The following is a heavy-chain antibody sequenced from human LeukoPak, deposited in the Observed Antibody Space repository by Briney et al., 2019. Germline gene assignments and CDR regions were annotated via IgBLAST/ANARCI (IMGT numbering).Heavy chain of an antibody. CDR1: GFPFIEYS. J-gene: IGHJ4*02. D-gene: IGHD1-1*01. CDR2: IGIDSGNT. Sequence: PGGSLRLSYTASGFPFIEYSMNWVRQVPGKGLEWIAYIGIDSGNTKYADSVRGRFTISADKAKNSLYLQMNSLRVEDTAVYYCARDHNYAFDNWGQGTLVSVAS. CDR3: ARDHNYAFDN. V-gene: IGHV3-48*01.